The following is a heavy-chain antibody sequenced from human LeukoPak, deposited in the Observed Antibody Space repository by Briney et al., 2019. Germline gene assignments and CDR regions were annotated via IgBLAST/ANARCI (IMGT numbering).Heavy chain of an antibody. CDR2: ISGSGGST. V-gene: IGHV3-23*01. D-gene: IGHD3-22*01. Sequence: GGSLRLSCAASGFTFSSYAMSWVRQAPGKGLEWVSAISGSGGSTYYADSVKGRFTISRDNSKNTLYLQMNSLRAEDTAVYYCAKVLGDSSGYYQDAFDIWGQGTMVTVSS. CDR3: AKVLGDSSGYYQDAFDI. J-gene: IGHJ3*02. CDR1: GFTFSSYA.